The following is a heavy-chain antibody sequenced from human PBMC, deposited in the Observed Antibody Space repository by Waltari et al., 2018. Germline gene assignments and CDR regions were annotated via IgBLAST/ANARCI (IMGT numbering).Heavy chain of an antibody. CDR1: GDSIRSYY. CDR3: ARGRGYCGSDCSSYYFDF. J-gene: IGHJ4*02. V-gene: IGHV4-59*01. CDR2: IHYSGST. D-gene: IGHD2-21*01. Sequence: QVQLQESGPGLVKPSETLSLTCTVSGDSIRSYYWSWIRQSPGKGLELIGYIHYSGSTKYKPSLKSRVTISVDMSKNQFSLKLTSVTSADTALYYCARGRGYCGSDCSSYYFDFWGQGALVTVSS.